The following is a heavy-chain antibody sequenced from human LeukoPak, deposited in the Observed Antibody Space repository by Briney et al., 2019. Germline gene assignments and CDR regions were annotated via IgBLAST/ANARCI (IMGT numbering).Heavy chain of an antibody. J-gene: IGHJ4*02. CDR3: ARGPLSLYY. V-gene: IGHV3-7*01. Sequence: GGSLRLSCAASGFTFSSYWMSWVRQAPGKGLEWVANINEDGSEKYYVDSVKGRFTISRDNAKNSLYLQMNSLRADDTAMYYCARGPLSLYYWGQGTLVTVSS. D-gene: IGHD2-15*01. CDR1: GFTFSSYW. CDR2: INEDGSEK.